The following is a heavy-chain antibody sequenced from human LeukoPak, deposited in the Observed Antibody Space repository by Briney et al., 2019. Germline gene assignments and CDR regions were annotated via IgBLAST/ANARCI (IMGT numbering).Heavy chain of an antibody. V-gene: IGHV3-23*01. Sequence: GGSLRLSCSASGFTFSKYAMSWVRQLPNKGLEWVSGISGSGDHTFYADSVKGRFSVSRDNSKNILYLQMSSLRGDDTAIYYCAKDAALNVPAANFDYWGQGTSVTVSS. CDR1: GFTFSKYA. D-gene: IGHD2-2*01. CDR2: ISGSGDHT. J-gene: IGHJ4*02. CDR3: AKDAALNVPAANFDY.